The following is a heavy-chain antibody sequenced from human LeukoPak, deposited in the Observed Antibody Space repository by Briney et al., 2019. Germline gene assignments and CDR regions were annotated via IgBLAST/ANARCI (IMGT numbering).Heavy chain of an antibody. CDR1: GYTFSSYV. V-gene: IGHV1-18*01. CDR3: ARGGVGRFLEWLWSGMDV. CDR2: ISAYNGNT. Sequence: GASVKVSCKASGYTFSSYVISWVRQAPGQGLEWMGWISAYNGNTNYAHNLQGRVTMTTDTSTSTAYMELRSLRSDDTAVYYCARGGVGRFLEWLWSGMDVWGQGTTVTVSS. D-gene: IGHD3-3*01. J-gene: IGHJ6*02.